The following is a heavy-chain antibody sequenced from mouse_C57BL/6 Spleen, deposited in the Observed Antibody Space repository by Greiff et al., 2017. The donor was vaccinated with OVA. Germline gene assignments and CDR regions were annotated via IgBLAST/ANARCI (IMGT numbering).Heavy chain of an antibody. D-gene: IGHD1-1*01. Sequence: EVKLVESGPELVKPGASVQMSCKASGYTFTDYNMHWVKQSHGQSLEWIGYINPNNGGTSYNQKFKGKATLTVNKSSSTAYMELRSLTSEDSAVYYCARSSYGSSHCYFDVWGTGTTVTVSS. CDR3: ARSSYGSSHCYFDV. J-gene: IGHJ1*03. CDR2: INPNNGGT. CDR1: GYTFTDYN. V-gene: IGHV1-22*01.